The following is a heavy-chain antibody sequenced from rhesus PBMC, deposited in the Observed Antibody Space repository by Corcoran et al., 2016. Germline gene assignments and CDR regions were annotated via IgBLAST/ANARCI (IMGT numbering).Heavy chain of an antibody. J-gene: IGHJ4*01. V-gene: IGHV4-165*02. Sequence: QVQLQESGPGLVKPSETLSLTCAVSGGSIRGYSRTCIPPPPGLGQEWIGYIGGSSGSTYNNPSLKSRVTISTDTSKNQFSRKLSSVTAADTAAYYCARNKFLEWLSIDYWGQGVLVTVSS. D-gene: IGHD3-3*01. CDR1: GGSIRGYS. CDR3: ARNKFLEWLSIDY. CDR2: IGGSSGST.